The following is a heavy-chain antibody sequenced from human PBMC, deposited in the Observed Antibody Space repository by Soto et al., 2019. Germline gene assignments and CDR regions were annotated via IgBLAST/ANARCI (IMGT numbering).Heavy chain of an antibody. V-gene: IGHV1-2*02. J-gene: IGHJ3*02. CDR3: ARGGGVGVAGSAAFEM. CDR1: GYPVTAYY. CDR2: INPATGAA. Sequence: QLHLVQSGAVVKKLGASVTVSCSASGYPVTAYYMHWVRQAPGRGLEWMGGINPATGAAKYTQTFQGRVTLTRDTSTSTVFMALSGLTSEDTAVFYCARGGGVGVAGSAAFEMWGQGTLVTVSS. D-gene: IGHD3-3*01.